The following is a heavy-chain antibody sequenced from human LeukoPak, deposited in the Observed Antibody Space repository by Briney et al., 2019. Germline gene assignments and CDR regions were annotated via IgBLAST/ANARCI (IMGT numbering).Heavy chain of an antibody. CDR3: ARDRVLWSGYYNFDY. J-gene: IGHJ4*02. CDR1: GYTFTGYY. V-gene: IGHV1-2*02. CDR2: INPNSGGT. D-gene: IGHD3-3*01. Sequence: VASVKVSCKASGYTFTGYYMHWVRQAPGQGLEWMGWINPNSGGTNYAQKFQGRVTMTRDTSISTAYMELSRLRSDDTAVYYCARDRVLWSGYYNFDYWGQGTLVTVSS.